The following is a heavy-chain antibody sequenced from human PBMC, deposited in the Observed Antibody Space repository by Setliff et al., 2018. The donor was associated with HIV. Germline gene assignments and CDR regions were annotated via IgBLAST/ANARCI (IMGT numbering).Heavy chain of an antibody. Sequence: GAPVKVSCKASGGTFSSYAINWVQQATGQGLEWMGWMNPHSGDTGYAQKFQGRVTMTRNTSISTAYVELSSLRFEDTAVYYCARESSSGAFDIWGQGTMVTVSS. J-gene: IGHJ3*02. V-gene: IGHV1-8*02. CDR2: MNPHSGDT. CDR1: GGTFSSYA. CDR3: ARESSSGAFDI. D-gene: IGHD3-10*01.